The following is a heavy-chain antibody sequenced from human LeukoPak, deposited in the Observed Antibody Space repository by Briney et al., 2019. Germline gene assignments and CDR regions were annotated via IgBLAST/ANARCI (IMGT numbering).Heavy chain of an antibody. CDR3: ARLRWWLRGAGLDY. CDR2: IHYSGST. CDR1: GGSISSYY. D-gene: IGHD5-12*01. V-gene: IGHV4-59*12. J-gene: IGHJ4*02. Sequence: SETLSLTCTVSGGSISSYYWSWLRHPPGKGLEWLGYIHYSGSTNYNPSLKSRVTISVDTSKNQFSLKLSSVTAADTAVYYCARLRWWLRGAGLDYWGQGTLVTVSS.